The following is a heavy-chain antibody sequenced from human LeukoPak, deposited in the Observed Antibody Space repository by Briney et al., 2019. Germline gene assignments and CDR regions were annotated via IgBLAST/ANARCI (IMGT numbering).Heavy chain of an antibody. V-gene: IGHV3-9*02. CDR1: GFTSDDYA. CDR2: ISWNSGSI. D-gene: IGHD3-10*01. Sequence: GRSLRLSCAASGFTSDDYAMHWVRQAPGKSLEWVSGISWNSGSIGYADSVKGRFTISRDNAKNSLYLQMNSLRAEDSSLYYCAKDRKSMVRGVMADYWGQGTLVTVSS. J-gene: IGHJ4*02. CDR3: AKDRKSMVRGVMADY.